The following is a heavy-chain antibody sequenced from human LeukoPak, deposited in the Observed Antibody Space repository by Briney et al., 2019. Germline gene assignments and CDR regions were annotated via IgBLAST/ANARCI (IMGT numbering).Heavy chain of an antibody. CDR1: GFTSSSYA. V-gene: IGHV3-23*01. CDR3: AKNARSTVVTPLEY. D-gene: IGHD4-23*01. J-gene: IGHJ4*02. Sequence: PGTSLRLSCAASGFTSSSYAMSWVRQAPGKGLEWVSAISGSGGSTYYADSVKGRFTISRDNSKNTLYLQMNSLRAEDTAVYYCAKNARSTVVTPLEYWGQGTLVTVSS. CDR2: ISGSGGST.